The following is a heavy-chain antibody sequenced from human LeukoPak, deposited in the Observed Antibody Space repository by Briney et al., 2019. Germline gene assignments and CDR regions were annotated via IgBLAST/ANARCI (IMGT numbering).Heavy chain of an antibody. Sequence: GGSLRLSCAASGFTFRSYWMHWVRQAPGKGLVWVSRINSDGSSTTYADSVKGRFTISRDNAKNTLYLQMNSLRAEDTALYYCASAGPDPYPFDYWGQGTLVTVSS. CDR3: ASAGPDPYPFDY. CDR1: GFTFRSYW. V-gene: IGHV3-74*01. CDR2: INSDGSST. D-gene: IGHD2-2*02. J-gene: IGHJ4*02.